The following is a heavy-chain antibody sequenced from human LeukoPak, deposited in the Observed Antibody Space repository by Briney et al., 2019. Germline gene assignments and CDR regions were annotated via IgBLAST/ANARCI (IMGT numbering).Heavy chain of an antibody. Sequence: ASVKVSCKASGYTFTGYYMHWVRQAPGQGLEWMGIINPSGGSTSYAQKFQGRVTMTRDTSTSTVYMELSSLRSEDTAVYYCARGLYYYGSGSYAFDIWGQGTMVTVSS. D-gene: IGHD3-10*01. CDR2: INPSGGST. J-gene: IGHJ3*02. CDR3: ARGLYYYGSGSYAFDI. CDR1: GYTFTGYY. V-gene: IGHV1-46*01.